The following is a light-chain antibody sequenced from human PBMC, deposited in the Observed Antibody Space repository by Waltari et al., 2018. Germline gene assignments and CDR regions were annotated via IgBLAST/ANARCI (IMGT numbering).Light chain of an antibody. CDR3: HQRSDWPLT. CDR1: QSVGTY. V-gene: IGKV3-11*01. CDR2: DVP. J-gene: IGKJ4*01. Sequence: EIVLTQSPATLSLSPGERATLSCRTSQSVGTYLVWYQQKPGQAPRLLIYDVPNRATGIPARFSGSGSGTDFTLTISYLEPEDFAVYYCHQRSDWPLTFGGGTKVEIK.